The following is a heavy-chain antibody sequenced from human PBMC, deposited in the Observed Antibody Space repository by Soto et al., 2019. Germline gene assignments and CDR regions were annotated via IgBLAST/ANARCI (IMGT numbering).Heavy chain of an antibody. CDR1: GVSITNPSYY. Sequence: QLQLQESGPGLVKPSETLSLTCTVSGVSITNPSYYWGWIRRPPGRGLEWIGTIYVSGRTFHNPSMKSRLTISVDTSKNQFSLRLSSVTAADTAVYYCARHGSYWGQGTLVAVSS. CDR3: ARHGSY. V-gene: IGHV4-39*01. CDR2: IYVSGRT. J-gene: IGHJ4*02.